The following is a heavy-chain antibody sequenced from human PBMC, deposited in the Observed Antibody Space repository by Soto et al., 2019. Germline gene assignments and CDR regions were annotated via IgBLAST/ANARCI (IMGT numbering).Heavy chain of an antibody. D-gene: IGHD7-27*01. CDR3: ARVGLGSMGYYYYYMDV. J-gene: IGHJ6*03. Sequence: PSETLSLTCAVSSGSISSSNWWSWVRQPPGKGLEWIGEIYHSGSTNYNPSLKSRVTISVDKSKNQFSLKLSSVTAADTAVYYCARVGLGSMGYYYYYMDVWGKGTTVTVSS. V-gene: IGHV4-4*02. CDR2: IYHSGST. CDR1: SGSISSSNW.